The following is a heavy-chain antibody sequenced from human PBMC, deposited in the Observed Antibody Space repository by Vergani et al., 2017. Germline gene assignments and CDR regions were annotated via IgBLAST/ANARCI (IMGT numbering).Heavy chain of an antibody. CDR1: GGSISSSSYY. D-gene: IGHD3-16*02. Sequence: QLQLQESGPGLVKPSETLSLTCTVSGGSISSSSYYWGWIRQPPGKGLEWIGSIYYSGSTYYNPSLKSRVTISVDTSKNQFSLKLSSVTAADTAVYYCASSFWYYDGMDVWGQGTTVTVSS. CDR3: ASSFWYYDGMDV. V-gene: IGHV4-39*01. CDR2: IYYSGST. J-gene: IGHJ6*02.